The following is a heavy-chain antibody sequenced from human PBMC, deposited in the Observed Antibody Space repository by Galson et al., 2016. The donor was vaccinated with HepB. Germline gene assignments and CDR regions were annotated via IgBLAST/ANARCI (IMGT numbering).Heavy chain of an antibody. V-gene: IGHV1-8*01. D-gene: IGHD2-8*01. CDR2: MNPTSGDA. CDR1: GYSFTTYG. Sequence: SVKVSCKASGYSFTTYGVSWVRQAPGQGLEWMGWMNPTSGDAGYAPTVKGRVTMTSNTSISTAYMELTSLRSNDTAVYYCARGKPQIWTNGVCVLRGCSDYWRQGTLVIVSS. J-gene: IGHJ4*02. CDR3: ARGKPQIWTNGVCVLRGCSDY.